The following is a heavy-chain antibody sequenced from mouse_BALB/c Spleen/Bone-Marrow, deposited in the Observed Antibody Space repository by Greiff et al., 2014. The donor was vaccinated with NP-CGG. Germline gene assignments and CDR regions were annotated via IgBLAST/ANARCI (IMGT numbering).Heavy chain of an antibody. J-gene: IGHJ2*01. D-gene: IGHD1-1*01. V-gene: IGHV14-3*02. Sequence: VQLQQSXAELVKPGASVKLSCTASGFNIKDIYMHWVTQRPEQGLEWIGCIAPGNGDIKYDPKFQGKATITADTSSNTAYLQLSSLTSEDTAVYNCARDYYPFDYWGQGTTLTVSS. CDR1: GFNIKDIY. CDR3: ARDYYPFDY. CDR2: IAPGNGDI.